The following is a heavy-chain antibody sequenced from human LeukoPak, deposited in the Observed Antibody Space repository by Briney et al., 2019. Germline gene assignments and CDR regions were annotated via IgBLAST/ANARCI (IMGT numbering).Heavy chain of an antibody. D-gene: IGHD3-10*01. J-gene: IGHJ3*02. CDR1: GGSFSGYY. Sequence: SETLSLTCAVYGGSFSGYYWSWIRQPPGKGLEWIGEINHSGSTNYNPSLKSRVTISVDTSKNQFSLKLTSVTAADTAVFYCARIHPSYYFGSGTYYLDAFDIWGQGTMVTVSS. V-gene: IGHV4-34*01. CDR2: INHSGST. CDR3: ARIHPSYYFGSGTYYLDAFDI.